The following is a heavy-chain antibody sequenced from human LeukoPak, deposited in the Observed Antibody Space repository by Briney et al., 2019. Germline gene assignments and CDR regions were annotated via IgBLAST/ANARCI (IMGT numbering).Heavy chain of an antibody. J-gene: IGHJ4*02. V-gene: IGHV1-8*03. CDR3: ARSEVTTVYFDY. Sequence: ASVKVSCKASGYTFGSDDINWVRQATGQGLEWMGWINPNNGNLGYAQKFQGRVTITRNTPISTAYMELSSLTSEDTTVYYCARSEVTTVYFDYWGQGTLVTVSS. CDR2: INPNNGNL. CDR1: GYTFGSDD. D-gene: IGHD4-11*01.